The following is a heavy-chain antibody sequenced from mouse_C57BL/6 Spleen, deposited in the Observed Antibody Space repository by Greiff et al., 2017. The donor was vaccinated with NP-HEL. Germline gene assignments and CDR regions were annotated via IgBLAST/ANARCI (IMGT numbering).Heavy chain of an antibody. CDR1: GYAFSSSW. J-gene: IGHJ4*01. CDR2: IYPGDGDT. V-gene: IGHV1-82*01. Sequence: QVQLQQSGPELVKPGASVKISCKASGYAFSSSWMNWVKQRPGKGLEWIGRIYPGDGDTNYNGKFKGKATLTADKSSSTAYMQLSSLTSEDSAVYFCARSYYDRRPDCYAMDYWGQGTSVTVSS. D-gene: IGHD2-10*01. CDR3: ARSYYDRRPDCYAMDY.